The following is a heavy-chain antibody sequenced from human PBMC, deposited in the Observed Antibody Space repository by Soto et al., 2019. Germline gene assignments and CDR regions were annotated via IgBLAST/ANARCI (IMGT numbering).Heavy chain of an antibody. CDR1: GYTFTSYA. CDR3: ARDAPPADY. V-gene: IGHV1-18*01. J-gene: IGHJ4*02. CDR2: ISAYNGNT. Sequence: QVQLVQSGAEVKKPGASVKVSCKASGYTFTSYAISWVRQAPGQGLEWMGWISAYNGNTNYAQKFQGRVTMTTATAKSTAYMELRSLRSDVTAVYYCARDAPPADYWGQGTLVTVSS.